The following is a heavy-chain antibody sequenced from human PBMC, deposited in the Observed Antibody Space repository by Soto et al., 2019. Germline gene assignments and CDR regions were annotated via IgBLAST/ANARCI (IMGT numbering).Heavy chain of an antibody. J-gene: IGHJ5*02. D-gene: IGHD5-12*01. V-gene: IGHV6-1*01. CDR3: AKGDNLGPKTGYAFDP. Sequence: SQTLSLTCAISGDSVSSNTASWNWVRQSSSRGLEWLGRTYSRSTWYNDYAVSVKSRISINPDTSKNQFSLQLNSVTPEDTAVYYCAKGDNLGPKTGYAFDPWGQGILVTVSS. CDR1: GDSVSSNTAS. CDR2: TYSRSTWYN.